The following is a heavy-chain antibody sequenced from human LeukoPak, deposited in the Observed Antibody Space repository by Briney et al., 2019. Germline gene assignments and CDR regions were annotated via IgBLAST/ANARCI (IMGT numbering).Heavy chain of an antibody. CDR3: ATAGEGPYYFDY. CDR1: GGSIGSYY. V-gene: IGHV4-59*01. CDR2: IYYSGST. Sequence: SSETLSLTCTVSGGSIGSYYWSWIRQPPGKGLEWIGYIYYSGSTNYNPSLKSRVTISVDTSKNQFSLKLSSVTAADTAVYYCATAGEGPYYFDYWGQGTLVTVSS. J-gene: IGHJ4*02. D-gene: IGHD7-27*01.